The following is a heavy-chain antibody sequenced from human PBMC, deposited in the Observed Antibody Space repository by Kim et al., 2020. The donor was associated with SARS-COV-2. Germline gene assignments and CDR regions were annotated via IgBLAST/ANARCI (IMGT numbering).Heavy chain of an antibody. V-gene: IGHV3-30*04. J-gene: IGHJ5*02. Sequence: GGSLRLSCSVSGFALSDSVIHWVRQAPGKGLEWLTLISTDGHNRPYADSVKGRFTISRDTSTNTVFLDMSSLRTDDMGLYYCAKEVGSSGSAGYFDPWGQGTPVTVSS. CDR2: ISTDGHNR. D-gene: IGHD6-19*01. CDR1: GFALSDSV. CDR3: AKEVGSSGSAGYFDP.